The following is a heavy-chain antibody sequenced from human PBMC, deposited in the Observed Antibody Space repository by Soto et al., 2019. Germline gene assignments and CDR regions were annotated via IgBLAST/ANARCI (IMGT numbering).Heavy chain of an antibody. V-gene: IGHV3-49*03. D-gene: IGHD3-10*01. CDR2: IRRQTSGGTT. J-gene: IGHJ4*02. CDR3: AREQGGITKVRGDVDY. Sequence: HPGGSLRLSCTTSGFNFGDYSMSWFRQAPGKGLEWVSFIRRQTSGGTTEYAASVKGRFTISRDDSKSIAYLQMNSLKSEDTAVYYCAREQGGITKVRGDVDYWGQGTLVTVSS. CDR1: GFNFGDYS.